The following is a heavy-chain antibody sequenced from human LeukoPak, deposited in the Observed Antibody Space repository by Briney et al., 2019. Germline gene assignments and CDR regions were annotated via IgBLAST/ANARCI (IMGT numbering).Heavy chain of an antibody. CDR3: ARSAYNYGYVYFDH. J-gene: IGHJ4*02. V-gene: IGHV1-2*02. CDR2: IDPNSDNI. Sequence: ASVKVSCKASGYTFTGCFIHYVRQAPGQGLEWMGWIDPNSDNIRYSETFRDRVTMTRDTSTNTAYMELSWLRSDDTAVYYCARSAYNYGYVYFDHWGQGTLVIVSS. D-gene: IGHD5-18*01. CDR1: GYTFTGCF.